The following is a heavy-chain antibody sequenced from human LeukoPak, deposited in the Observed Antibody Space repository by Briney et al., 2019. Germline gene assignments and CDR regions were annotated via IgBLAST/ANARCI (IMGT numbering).Heavy chain of an antibody. Sequence: GGSLRLSCAASGFTFSSYAMSWVRQAPGKGLERVSAISGSGGSTYYADSVKGRFTISRDNSKNTLYLQMNSLRAEDTAVYYCAKDPYYDILTGSGLVDYWGQGTLVTVSS. CDR2: ISGSGGST. V-gene: IGHV3-23*01. CDR3: AKDPYYDILTGSGLVDY. J-gene: IGHJ4*02. D-gene: IGHD3-9*01. CDR1: GFTFSSYA.